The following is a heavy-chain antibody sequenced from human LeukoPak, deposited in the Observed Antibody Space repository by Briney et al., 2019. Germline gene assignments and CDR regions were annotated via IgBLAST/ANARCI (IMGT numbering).Heavy chain of an antibody. CDR1: SGSISSGDYY. CDR3: ARVPPYYGDYDGGHAFDI. Sequence: SQTLSLTCTVSSGSISSGDYYWSWIRQPPGKGLEWIGYIYYSGSTYYNPSLKSRVTISVDTSKNQFSLKLSSVTAADTAVYYCARVPPYYGDYDGGHAFDIWGQGTVVTVSS. CDR2: IYYSGST. D-gene: IGHD4-17*01. J-gene: IGHJ3*02. V-gene: IGHV4-30-4*01.